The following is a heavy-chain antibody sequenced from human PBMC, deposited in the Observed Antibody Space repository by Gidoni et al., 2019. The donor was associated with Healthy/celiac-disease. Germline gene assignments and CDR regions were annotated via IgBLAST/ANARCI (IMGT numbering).Heavy chain of an antibody. CDR1: GFSLRNARMG. CDR2: IFSNDEK. V-gene: IGHV2-26*01. CDR3: ARIREIRQRNIGY. J-gene: IGHJ4*01. D-gene: IGHD6-25*01. Sequence: QVTLTESGPVLVKPTETLTLTCTVSGFSLRNARMGVSWILQPPGKALEWLAHIFSNDEKSYSTSLKSRLTNSKNTSKSQVVLTMANVDPVDTARYYGARIREIRQRNIGYWGQGTLVTVSS.